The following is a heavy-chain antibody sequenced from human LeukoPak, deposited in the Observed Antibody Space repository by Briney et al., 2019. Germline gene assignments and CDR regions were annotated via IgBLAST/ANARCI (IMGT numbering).Heavy chain of an antibody. D-gene: IGHD6-13*01. J-gene: IGHJ6*03. CDR2: IYSGGST. Sequence: GGSLRLSCAASGFTVSSNYMSWVRQAPGKGLEWVSVIYSGGSTYYADSVKGRFTISGDNSKNTLYLQMNSLRAEDTAVYYCARDPPPSRYSSSYYYYMDVWGKGTTVTVSS. CDR3: ARDPPPSRYSSSYYYYMDV. CDR1: GFTVSSNY. V-gene: IGHV3-53*01.